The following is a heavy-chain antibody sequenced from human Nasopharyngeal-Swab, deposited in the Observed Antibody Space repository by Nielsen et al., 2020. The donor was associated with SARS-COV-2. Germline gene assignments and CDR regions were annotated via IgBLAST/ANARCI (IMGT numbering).Heavy chain of an antibody. J-gene: IGHJ4*02. CDR2: IIPIFGTA. CDR3: ASLPVTYYYDSSGYYFGY. V-gene: IGHV1-69*13. D-gene: IGHD3-22*01. CDR1: GYTFTSYA. Sequence: SVKVSCKASGYTFTSYAISWVRQAPGQGLEWMGGIIPIFGTANYAQKFQGRVTITADESTSTAYMELSSLRSEDTAVYYCASLPVTYYYDSSGYYFGYWGQGTLVTVSS.